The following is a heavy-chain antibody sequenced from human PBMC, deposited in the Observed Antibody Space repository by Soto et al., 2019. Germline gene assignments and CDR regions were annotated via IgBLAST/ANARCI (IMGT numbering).Heavy chain of an antibody. CDR1: GFTFSSYG. D-gene: IGHD3-9*01. CDR3: ARDMGWSYDILTGYSPRYYYYGMDV. CDR2: IWYDGSNK. V-gene: IGHV3-33*01. Sequence: GGSLRLSCAASGFTFSSYGMHWVRQAPGKGLEWVAVIWYDGSNKYYADSVKGRFTISRDNSKNTLYLQMNSLRAEDTAVYYCARDMGWSYDILTGYSPRYYYYGMDVWGQGTTVTVSS. J-gene: IGHJ6*02.